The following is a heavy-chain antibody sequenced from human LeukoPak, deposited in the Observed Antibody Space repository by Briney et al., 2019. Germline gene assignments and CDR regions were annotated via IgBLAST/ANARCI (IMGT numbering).Heavy chain of an antibody. V-gene: IGHV3-64*01. D-gene: IGHD1-20*01. CDR1: GFTFSSYA. J-gene: IGHJ4*02. CDR2: ISSNGGST. Sequence: GGSLRLSCAASGFTFSSYAMHWARQAPGKGLEYVSAISSNGGSTYYANSVKGRFTISRDNSKNTLYLQMNSLRAEDTAVYYCARALTGTHLWYFDYWGQGTLVTVSS. CDR3: ARALTGTHLWYFDY.